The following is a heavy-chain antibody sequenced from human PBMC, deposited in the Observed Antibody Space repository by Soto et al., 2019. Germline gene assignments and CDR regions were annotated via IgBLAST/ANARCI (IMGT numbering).Heavy chain of an antibody. Sequence: ASVKVSCKASGYTFTSYDINWVRQATGQGLEWMGWMNPNSGNTGYAQKFQGRVTMTRNTSISTAYTELSSLRSEDTAVYYCARGHDNYETIGYYFDHWGPGTLVTVSS. V-gene: IGHV1-8*01. CDR2: MNPNSGNT. D-gene: IGHD3-16*01. J-gene: IGHJ4*02. CDR1: GYTFTSYD. CDR3: ARGHDNYETIGYYFDH.